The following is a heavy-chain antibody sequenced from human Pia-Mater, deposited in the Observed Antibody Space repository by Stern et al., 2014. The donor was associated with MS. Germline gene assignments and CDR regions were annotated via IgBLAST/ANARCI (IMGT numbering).Heavy chain of an antibody. CDR3: ARDPITMVRGVFY. J-gene: IGHJ4*02. CDR1: GFTFSSYS. V-gene: IGHV3-21*01. CDR2: ISSSSSYI. D-gene: IGHD3-10*01. Sequence: EVQLVESGGGLVKPGGSLRLSCAASGFTFSSYSMNWVRQAPGKGLEWVSSISSSSSYICYADSVKGRFTISRDNAKNSLYLQMNSLRAEDTAVYYCARDPITMVRGVFYWGQGTLVTVSS.